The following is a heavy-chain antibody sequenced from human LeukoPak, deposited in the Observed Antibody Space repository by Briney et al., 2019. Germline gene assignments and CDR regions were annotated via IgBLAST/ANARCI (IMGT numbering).Heavy chain of an antibody. D-gene: IGHD3-10*01. Sequence: SETLSLTCAVYGGSFSGYYWSWIRQPPGKGLEWIGEINHSGSTNYNPSLKSRVTISVDTSKNQFSLKLSSVTAADTAVCYCARGRDYYGSGAHYYMDVWGEGTTVTVSS. CDR3: ARGRDYYGSGAHYYMDV. V-gene: IGHV4-34*01. J-gene: IGHJ6*03. CDR2: INHSGST. CDR1: GGSFSGYY.